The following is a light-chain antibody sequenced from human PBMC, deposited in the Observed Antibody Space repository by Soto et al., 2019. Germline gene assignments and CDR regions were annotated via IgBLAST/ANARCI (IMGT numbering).Light chain of an antibody. Sequence: EIVLTQARATLSLSPGERATLSCRASQSVGSFLAWYRQTPGQTPRLLIYDASNRASGIPARFSGSGSGTDFTLTISSLEPEDFAIYYCQQRGAWPRTFGQGTKLEIK. CDR2: DAS. J-gene: IGKJ2*01. V-gene: IGKV3-11*01. CDR3: QQRGAWPRT. CDR1: QSVGSF.